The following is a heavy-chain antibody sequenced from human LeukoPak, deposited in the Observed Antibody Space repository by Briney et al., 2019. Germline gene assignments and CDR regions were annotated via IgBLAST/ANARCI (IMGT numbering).Heavy chain of an antibody. D-gene: IGHD3-22*01. Sequence: PSETLSLTCAVYGGSFSGYYWSWIRQPPGKGLEWIGEINHSGSINYNPSLKSRLTTSRDTSKNQFSLKLRSVTAADTAVFYCARGPDFYDSRGYYPIWGQGTLVTVSS. CDR2: INHSGSI. CDR1: GGSFSGYY. CDR3: ARGPDFYDSRGYYPI. J-gene: IGHJ4*02. V-gene: IGHV4-34*01.